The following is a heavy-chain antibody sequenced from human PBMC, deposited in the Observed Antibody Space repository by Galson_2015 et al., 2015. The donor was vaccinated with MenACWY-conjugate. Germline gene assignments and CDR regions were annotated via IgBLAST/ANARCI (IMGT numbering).Heavy chain of an antibody. CDR2: IYGGGST. V-gene: IGHV3-53*01. CDR3: ARYNPSGPLDY. J-gene: IGHJ4*02. Sequence: SLRLSCAASGFTVNNNYMTWVRQAPGKGLEWVSLIYGGGSTRYADSVKGRFTISRDNSKNTLYLQKNNLRAEDTAVYYCARYNPSGPLDYWGQGTLVTVSS. CDR1: GFTVNNNY. D-gene: IGHD1-14*01.